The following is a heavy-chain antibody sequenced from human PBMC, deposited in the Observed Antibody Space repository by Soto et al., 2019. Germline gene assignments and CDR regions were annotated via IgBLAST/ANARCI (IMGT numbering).Heavy chain of an antibody. J-gene: IGHJ4*02. CDR1: GYILTSYY. CDR3: ARDERYCSGGSCYPSFDY. V-gene: IGHV1-46*01. CDR2: INPSGGST. D-gene: IGHD2-15*01. Sequence: GASVKVSCKASGYILTSYYMHWVRQAPGQGLEWMGIINPSGGSTSYAQKFQGRVTMTRDTSTSTVYMELSSLRSEDTAVYYCARDERYCSGGSCYPSFDYWGQGTLVTVSS.